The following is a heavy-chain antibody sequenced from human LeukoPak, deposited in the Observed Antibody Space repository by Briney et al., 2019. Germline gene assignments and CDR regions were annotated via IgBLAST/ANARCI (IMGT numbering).Heavy chain of an antibody. Sequence: PSETLSLTCTVSGGSISSYYWSWIRQPPGKGLEWIGHIYYSGSTNYNPSLKSRVTISVDTSKNQFSLKLSSVTAADTAVYYCASTQVVTRAFDIWGQGTMVTVSS. D-gene: IGHD2-21*02. CDR2: IYYSGST. CDR3: ASTQVVTRAFDI. CDR1: GGSISSYY. V-gene: IGHV4-59*01. J-gene: IGHJ3*02.